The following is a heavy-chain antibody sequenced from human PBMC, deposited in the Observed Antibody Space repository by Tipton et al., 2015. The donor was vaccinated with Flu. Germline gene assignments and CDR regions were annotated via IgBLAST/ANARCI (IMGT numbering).Heavy chain of an antibody. CDR1: GGSISSYY. J-gene: IGHJ4*02. D-gene: IGHD3-10*01. Sequence: TLSLTCTVSGGSISSYYWSWIRQPPGKGLEWIGYIYYSGSTNYNPSLKGRVTISVDTSKNQFSLKLSSVTAADTAVYYCARLSMVQGDLDYWGQGTLVTVSS. CDR2: IYYSGST. V-gene: IGHV4-59*08. CDR3: ARLSMVQGDLDY.